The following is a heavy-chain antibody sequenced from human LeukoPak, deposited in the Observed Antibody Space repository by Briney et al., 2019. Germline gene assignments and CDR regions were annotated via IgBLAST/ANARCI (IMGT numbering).Heavy chain of an antibody. V-gene: IGHV3-11*04. J-gene: IGHJ4*02. D-gene: IGHD2-8*01. CDR1: GFTFSDYY. Sequence: GGSLRLSCAASGFTFSDYYMSWIRQAPGKGLEWVSYISSGGSTIYYADSVKGRFTISRDNAKNSLYLQMNSLRAEDTAVYYCARDLRMGYFDYWGQGTLVTVSS. CDR2: ISSGGSTI. CDR3: ARDLRMGYFDY.